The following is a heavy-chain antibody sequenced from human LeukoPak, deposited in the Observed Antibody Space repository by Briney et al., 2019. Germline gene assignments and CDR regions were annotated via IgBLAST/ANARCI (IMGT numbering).Heavy chain of an antibody. CDR3: ARIDGSDDY. J-gene: IGHJ4*02. V-gene: IGHV3-64*01. CDR1: GFTFSSYA. D-gene: IGHD5-24*01. CDR2: ISSNGGST. Sequence: GGSLRLSCAASGFTFSSYAMHWVRQAPGKGLEYVSAISSNGGSTYYANSVKGRFTISRDNSKNTLYLQMGSLRAEDMAVYYCARIDGSDDYWGQGTLVTVSS.